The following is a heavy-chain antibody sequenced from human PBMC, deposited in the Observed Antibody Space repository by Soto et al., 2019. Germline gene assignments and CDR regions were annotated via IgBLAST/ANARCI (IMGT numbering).Heavy chain of an antibody. J-gene: IGHJ4*02. Sequence: SETLSLTCSVSGASISSNFWSWIRQPPGKGLEWIGEINHSGSTNYNPSLKSRVTISVDTSKNQFSLKLSSVTAADTAVYYCARARWGIDYWGQGTLVTVSS. CDR2: INHSGST. D-gene: IGHD7-27*01. CDR1: GASISSNF. CDR3: ARARWGIDY. V-gene: IGHV4-34*01.